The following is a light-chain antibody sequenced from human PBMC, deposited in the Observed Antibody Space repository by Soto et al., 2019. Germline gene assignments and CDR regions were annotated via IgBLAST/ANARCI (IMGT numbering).Light chain of an antibody. Sequence: DVQMTQTQSTLSASVGDRVTITCRASQTITRWMAWYQQKPGKAPKLLIYDASTLESGVPSRFSGSRSGTEFTLTFSSLKTDDLASYYCQQYDQRRAFGQGTKVDIK. CDR1: QTITRW. CDR2: DAS. CDR3: QQYDQRRA. V-gene: IGKV1-5*01. J-gene: IGKJ1*01.